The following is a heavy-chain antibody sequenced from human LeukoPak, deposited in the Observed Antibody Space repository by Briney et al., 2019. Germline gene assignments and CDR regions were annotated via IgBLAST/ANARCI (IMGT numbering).Heavy chain of an antibody. Sequence: PSETLSLTCTVSGGSISSYYWSWIRQPAGKGREWIGRIYTSGSTNYNPSLKSRVTMSVGTSKNQFSLKLITVTAADTAVYYCARGGGSYYYFDYWGQGTLVTVSS. CDR2: IYTSGST. V-gene: IGHV4-4*07. CDR3: ARGGGSYYYFDY. J-gene: IGHJ4*02. D-gene: IGHD1-26*01. CDR1: GGSISSYY.